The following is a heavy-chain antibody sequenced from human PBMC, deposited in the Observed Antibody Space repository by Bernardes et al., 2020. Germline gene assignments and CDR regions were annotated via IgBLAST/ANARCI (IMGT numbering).Heavy chain of an antibody. CDR2: ISSSSSII. CDR3: ARETVAATYDY. J-gene: IGHJ4*02. V-gene: IGHV3-48*01. CDR1: GFTFNSYS. Sequence: GGSLRLSCAASGFTFNSYSRNWVRQAPGKGLEWVSYISSSSSIIYYADSVKGRFTISRDNAKNSLYLQMNSLRAEDTAVYYCARETVAATYDYWGQGTLVTVSS. D-gene: IGHD2-15*01.